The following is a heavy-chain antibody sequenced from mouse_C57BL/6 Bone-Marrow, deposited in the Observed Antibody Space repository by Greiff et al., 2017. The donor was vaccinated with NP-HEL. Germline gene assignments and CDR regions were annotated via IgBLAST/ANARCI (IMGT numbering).Heavy chain of an antibody. J-gene: IGHJ3*01. Sequence: QVQLKQSGAELARPGASVKLSCKASGYTFTSYGISWVKQRTGQGLEWIGEIYPRSGNTYYNEKFKGKATLTADKSSSTAYMELRSLTSEDSAVYFCARSLPRAYWGQGTLVTVSA. CDR1: GYTFTSYG. CDR3: ARSLPRAY. D-gene: IGHD5-5*01. V-gene: IGHV1-81*01. CDR2: IYPRSGNT.